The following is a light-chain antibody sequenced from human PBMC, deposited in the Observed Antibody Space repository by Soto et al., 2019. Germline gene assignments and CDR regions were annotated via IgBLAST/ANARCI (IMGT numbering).Light chain of an antibody. CDR2: GAS. Sequence: EIVMTQSPATLSVSPGERATLSCRASQSVSSNLAWYQQKPGQAPRLLIYGASTRATGIPDRFSGSGSGTEFILAISSLQSEDFAVYSCQQYNDWPLTFGGGTKV. CDR1: QSVSSN. J-gene: IGKJ4*01. V-gene: IGKV3-15*01. CDR3: QQYNDWPLT.